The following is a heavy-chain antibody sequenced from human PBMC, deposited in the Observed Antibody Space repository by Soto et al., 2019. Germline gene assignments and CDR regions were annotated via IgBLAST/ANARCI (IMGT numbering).Heavy chain of an antibody. D-gene: IGHD1-1*01. CDR2: IDYSGST. CDR1: GGSGSSGNYY. J-gene: IGHJ5*02. Sequence: SETLSLTCTVSGGSGSSGNYYWNWIRQPPGKGPEWIGYIDYSGSTNYNPSLKRRVTISADRSKSQFSLKLRSVTAADTAVYYCARGATPGTFWFGPWGQGTLVTVSS. V-gene: IGHV4-61*01. CDR3: ARGATPGTFWFGP.